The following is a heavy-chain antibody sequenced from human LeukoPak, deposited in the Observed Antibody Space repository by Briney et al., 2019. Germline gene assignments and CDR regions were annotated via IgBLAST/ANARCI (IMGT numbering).Heavy chain of an antibody. J-gene: IGHJ4*02. V-gene: IGHV4-39*01. CDR1: GGSISSSSYY. Sequence: SETLSLTCTVSGGSISSSSYYWGWIRQPPGKGLEWIGSVYSSGSTYYNPSLKSRVTISVDTSKNQFSLKLTSVTAADTVVYYCARITPGGNSGDYWGQGTLVTVSS. D-gene: IGHD4-23*01. CDR2: VYSSGST. CDR3: ARITPGGNSGDY.